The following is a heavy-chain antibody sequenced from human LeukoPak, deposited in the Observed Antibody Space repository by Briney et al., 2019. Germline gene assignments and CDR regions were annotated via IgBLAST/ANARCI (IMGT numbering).Heavy chain of an antibody. CDR3: AKGYCRGNSCYDDRGAFDY. CDR2: IYHSGST. D-gene: IGHD2-2*01. J-gene: IGHJ4*02. Sequence: ETLSLTCSVSGYSISSGNYRGWIRLPPGKGLQWIGSIYHSGSTYYNPSLKSRVTISVDTSRNQFSLKLSSVTAADTAVYYCAKGYCRGNSCYDDRGAFDYWGQGTLVTVSS. CDR1: GYSISSGNY. V-gene: IGHV4-38-2*02.